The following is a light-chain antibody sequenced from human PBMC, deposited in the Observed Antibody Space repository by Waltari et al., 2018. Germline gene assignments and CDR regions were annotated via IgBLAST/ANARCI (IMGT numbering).Light chain of an antibody. V-gene: IGKV3-20*01. Sequence: ETVLTQSPGTLSLSPGERATLSCRASQSLSDDYFAWHQQKPGQPPRLLIHSTSTRATVIPDRFSGSGSGTDFTLTISRLDPEEFAVYYCRQYCRSPGFGQGTKLEI. CDR2: STS. CDR3: RQYCRSPG. CDR1: QSLSDDY. J-gene: IGKJ2*03.